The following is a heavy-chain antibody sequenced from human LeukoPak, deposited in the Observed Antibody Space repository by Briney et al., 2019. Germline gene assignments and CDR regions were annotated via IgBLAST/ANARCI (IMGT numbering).Heavy chain of an antibody. CDR3: AKSGPRWYSSGWYNY. CDR1: GFTFSSYA. V-gene: IGHV3-23*01. Sequence: GGSLRLSCAASGFTFSSYAMSWVRQAPGKGLEWVSAISGSGGSTYYADSVKGRFTISRVNSKNTLYLQMNSLRAEDTAVYYCAKSGPRWYSSGWYNYWGQGTLVTVSS. CDR2: ISGSGGST. D-gene: IGHD6-19*01. J-gene: IGHJ4*02.